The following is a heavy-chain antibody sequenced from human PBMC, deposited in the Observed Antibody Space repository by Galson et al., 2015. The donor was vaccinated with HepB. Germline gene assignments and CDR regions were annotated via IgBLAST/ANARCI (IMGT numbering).Heavy chain of an antibody. J-gene: IGHJ4*02. CDR2: ISGSGGST. CDR1: GFTFSSYA. CDR3: AKSGWFGTMIVGTVYEGFDY. Sequence: SLRLSCAASGFTFSSYAMSWVRQAPGKGLEWVSAISGSGGSTYYADSVKGRFTISRDNSKNTLYLQMNSLRAEDTAVYYCAKSGWFGTMIVGTVYEGFDYWGQGILVTVSS. V-gene: IGHV3-23*01. D-gene: IGHD3-22*01.